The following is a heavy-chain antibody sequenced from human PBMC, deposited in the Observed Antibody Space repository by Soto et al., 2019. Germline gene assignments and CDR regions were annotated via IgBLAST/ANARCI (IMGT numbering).Heavy chain of an antibody. V-gene: IGHV3-30*18. J-gene: IGHJ6*01. D-gene: IGHD2-8*01. CDR3: AKDLRGRAVVLMVYADYGMDV. Sequence: QVQLVESGGGVVQPGRSLRLSCAASGFTFSSYGMHWVRQAPGKGLEWVAVISYDGSNKYYADSVKGRFTISRDNSKNTLYLQMNSLRAEDTAVYYCAKDLRGRAVVLMVYADYGMDVW. CDR1: GFTFSSYG. CDR2: ISYDGSNK.